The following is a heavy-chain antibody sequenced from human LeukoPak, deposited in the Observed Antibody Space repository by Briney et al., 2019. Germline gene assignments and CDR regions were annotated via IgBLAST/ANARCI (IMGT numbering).Heavy chain of an antibody. V-gene: IGHV3-21*01. CDR1: GFTFSSYV. D-gene: IGHD3-9*01. Sequence: GRSLRLSCAASGFTFSSYVMHWVRQAPGKGLEWVSSISTSSSSKYYADSVKGRFTISRDNAKNSLDLQMNSLRAEDTAVYYCARWDDLFLIDFWGQGTLVTVSS. CDR2: ISTSSSSK. J-gene: IGHJ4*02. CDR3: ARWDDLFLIDF.